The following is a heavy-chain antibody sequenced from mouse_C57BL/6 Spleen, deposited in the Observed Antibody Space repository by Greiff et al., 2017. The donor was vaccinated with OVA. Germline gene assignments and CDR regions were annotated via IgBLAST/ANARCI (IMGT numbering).Heavy chain of an antibody. D-gene: IGHD2-2*01. CDR2: IDPETGGT. J-gene: IGHJ3*01. CDR1: GYTFTDYE. V-gene: IGHV1-15*01. CDR3: TRYYYGYDVFAY. Sequence: VQLQQSGAELVRPGASVTLSCKASGYTFTDYEMHWVKQTPVHGLEWIGAIDPETGGTAYNQKFKGTAILTADKSSSTAYMELRSLTSEDSAVYYCTRYYYGYDVFAYWGQGTLVTVSA.